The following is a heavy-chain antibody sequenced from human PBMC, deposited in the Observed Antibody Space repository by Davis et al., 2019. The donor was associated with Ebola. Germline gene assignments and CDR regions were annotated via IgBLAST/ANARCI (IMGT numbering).Heavy chain of an antibody. CDR1: GFTVSSNY. Sequence: MPGGSLRLSCAASGFTVSSNYMSWVRQPPGKGLEWIGNIFYSGSTYYNPSLKSRVTISVDTSKNQFSVKVTSVTAADTALYYCAKDAEDGSGNWFFDFRGRGALVTVSS. D-gene: IGHD5-24*01. V-gene: IGHV4-59*04. J-gene: IGHJ2*01. CDR3: AKDAEDGSGNWFFDF. CDR2: IFYSGST.